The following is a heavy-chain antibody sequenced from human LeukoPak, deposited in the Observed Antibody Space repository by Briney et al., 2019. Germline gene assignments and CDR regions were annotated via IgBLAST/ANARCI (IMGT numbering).Heavy chain of an antibody. D-gene: IGHD3-9*01. CDR3: ARASYDILTGYNH. V-gene: IGHV3-7*04. CDR2: IKEDGSEK. CDR1: GFTFSRYW. J-gene: IGHJ5*02. Sequence: GGSLRLSCAASGFTFSRYWMSWVRQAPGKGLEWVANIKEDGSEKYYVDSVKGRFTISRDNAKNSLYLQMNSLRDEDTAVYYCARASYDILTGYNHWGQGTLVTVSS.